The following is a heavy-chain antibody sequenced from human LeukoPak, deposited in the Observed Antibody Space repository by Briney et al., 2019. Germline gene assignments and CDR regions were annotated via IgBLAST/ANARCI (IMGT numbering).Heavy chain of an antibody. CDR1: GGTFSSYA. CDR2: IIPIFGTA. Sequence: ASVKVSCKASGGTFSSYAISWVRQAPGQGLEWMGGIIPIFGTANYAQKFQGRVTITTDESTSAAYMELSSLRSEDTAVYYCARVPRYNWNYGFDYWGQGTLVTVSS. CDR3: ARVPRYNWNYGFDY. D-gene: IGHD1-7*01. V-gene: IGHV1-69*05. J-gene: IGHJ4*02.